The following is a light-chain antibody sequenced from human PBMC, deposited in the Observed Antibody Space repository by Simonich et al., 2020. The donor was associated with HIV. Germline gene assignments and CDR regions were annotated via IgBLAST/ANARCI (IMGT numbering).Light chain of an antibody. CDR3: QQRSNWPLFT. CDR2: DAS. Sequence: EIVLTQSPATLSLSPGERATLSCRAIQSFSSYLAWYQQKPGQAPRLLIYDASNRATGIPARFSGSGSGTDFTLTISSLEPEDFAVYYCQQRSNWPLFTFGPGTKVDIK. J-gene: IGKJ3*01. CDR1: QSFSSY. V-gene: IGKV3-11*01.